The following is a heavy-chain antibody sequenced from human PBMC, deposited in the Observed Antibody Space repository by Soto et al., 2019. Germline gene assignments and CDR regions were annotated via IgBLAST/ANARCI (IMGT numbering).Heavy chain of an antibody. CDR2: ISYDGSNK. V-gene: IGHV3-30*18. CDR1: GFTFSRYG. CDR3: AKDAYGMDV. Sequence: QVQLVEAGGGVVQPGRSLRLSCAASGFTFSRYGMHWVRQAPGKGLEWVAVISYDGSNKYYADSVKGRFTISRDNSKNTLCLQMNSLRGEDTALYYCAKDAYGMDVWGQGTTVTVSS. J-gene: IGHJ6*02.